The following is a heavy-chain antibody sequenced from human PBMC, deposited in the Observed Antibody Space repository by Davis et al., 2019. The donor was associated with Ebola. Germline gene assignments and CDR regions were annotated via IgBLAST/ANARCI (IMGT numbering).Heavy chain of an antibody. J-gene: IGHJ3*02. CDR2: IIPIFGTA. CDR3: AGWGGYSRSGPGGDI. CDR1: GGTFSSYA. Sequence: SVKVSCKASGGTFSSYAISWVRQAPGQGLEWMGGIIPIFGTANYAQKFQGRVTITADESTSTAYMELSSLISEDTPVYYCAGWGGYSRSGPGGDIWGQGTMVTVSS. V-gene: IGHV1-69*13. D-gene: IGHD6-13*01.